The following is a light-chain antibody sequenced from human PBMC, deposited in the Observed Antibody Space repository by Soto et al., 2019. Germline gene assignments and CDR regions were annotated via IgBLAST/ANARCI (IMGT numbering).Light chain of an antibody. Sequence: QSVLTQPRSVSGSPGHSVTISCTGTSSDVGGYNYVSWYQPHPGKAPKLMIYDVTTRPSGVPDRFSGSKSGNTASLTIYGLQAEDEADDYCSSHAGSSVVFGTATKLTVL. J-gene: IGLJ1*01. V-gene: IGLV2-11*01. CDR2: DVT. CDR3: SSHAGSSVV. CDR1: SSDVGGYNY.